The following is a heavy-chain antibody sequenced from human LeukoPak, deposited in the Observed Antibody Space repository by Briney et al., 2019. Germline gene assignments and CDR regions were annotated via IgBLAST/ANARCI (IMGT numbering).Heavy chain of an antibody. CDR2: IYYSGST. Sequence: SETLSLTCTVSGGSISSSSYYWGWIRQPPGKGLEWIGSIYYSGSTYYNPSLKSRVTISVDTSKNQFSLKLSSVTAADTAVYYRARRISPNWGHYYFDYWGQGTLVTVSS. V-gene: IGHV4-39*01. J-gene: IGHJ4*02. CDR3: ARRISPNWGHYYFDY. CDR1: GGSISSSSYY. D-gene: IGHD7-27*01.